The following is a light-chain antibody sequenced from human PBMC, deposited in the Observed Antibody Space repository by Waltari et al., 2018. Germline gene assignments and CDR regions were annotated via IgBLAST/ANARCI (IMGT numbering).Light chain of an antibody. CDR2: WAA. Sequence: DIVLTQSPEYLPVSLGERATINCKSSQSFVFSSNNKNYLAWYQQKQGQPPKLLITWAATRESGVPDRFSGSGSETDFTLTISSLQAEDVAVYYCQQCYTFPYNFGQGTKLEIK. J-gene: IGKJ2*01. CDR1: QSFVFSSNNKNY. CDR3: QQCYTFPYN. V-gene: IGKV4-1*01.